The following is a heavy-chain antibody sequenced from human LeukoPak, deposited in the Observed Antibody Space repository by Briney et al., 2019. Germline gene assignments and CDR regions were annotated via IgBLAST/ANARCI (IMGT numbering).Heavy chain of an antibody. J-gene: IGHJ5*02. V-gene: IGHV4-34*01. D-gene: IGHD2-2*01. CDR3: VTHRLIIGYCSSASCPHWFDP. CDR2: INHSGST. CDR1: GGSFSGYY. Sequence: SETLSLTCAVYGGSFSGYYWSWIRQPPGKGLEWIGEINHSGSTNYNPSLKSRGTISVDTSKSQFSLNLNSVTAADTAVYYCVTHRLIIGYCSSASCPHWFDPWGQGTLVTVSS.